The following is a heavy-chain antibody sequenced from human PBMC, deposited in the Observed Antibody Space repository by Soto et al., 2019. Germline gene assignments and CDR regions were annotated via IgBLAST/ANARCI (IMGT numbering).Heavy chain of an antibody. CDR3: ARVPFFKGSGKSYYYYYYGMDV. J-gene: IGHJ6*02. CDR1: GYTFTSYG. Sequence: ASVKVSCKASGYTFTSYGISWVRQAPGQGLEWRGWISAYNGNTNYAQKLQGRVTMTTDTSTSTAYMELRSLRSDDTAVYYCARVPFFKGSGKSYYYYYYGMDVWGQGTTVTVSS. CDR2: ISAYNGNT. V-gene: IGHV1-18*04. D-gene: IGHD3-10*01.